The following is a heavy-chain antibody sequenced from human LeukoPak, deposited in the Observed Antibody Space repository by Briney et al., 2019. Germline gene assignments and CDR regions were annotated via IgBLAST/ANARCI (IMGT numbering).Heavy chain of an antibody. Sequence: PSETLSLTCTVSGFSISSGYYWGWIRQPPGKGLEWIGSIYHSGSTYYNPSLKSRVTISVDTSKNQFSLKLSSVTAADTAVYYCANAYYFGGNSNYFDYWGQGALVTVSS. CDR2: IYHSGST. D-gene: IGHD4-23*01. V-gene: IGHV4-38-2*02. CDR3: ANAYYFGGNSNYFDY. J-gene: IGHJ4*02. CDR1: GFSISSGYY.